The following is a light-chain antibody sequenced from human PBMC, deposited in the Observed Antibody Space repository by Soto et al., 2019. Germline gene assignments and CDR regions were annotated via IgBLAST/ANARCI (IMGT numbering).Light chain of an antibody. CDR1: QSVSSSY. Sequence: EVVLTQSPGTLSLSPGERATLSCRASQSVSSSYLAWYQQKPGQAPRLLIYGVSTGATGIPDRFSGSGSGTDFTLTISSLQPDDFATYYCQQYNSLWTFGQGTKVDIK. J-gene: IGKJ1*01. CDR3: QQYNSLWT. V-gene: IGKV3-20*01. CDR2: GVS.